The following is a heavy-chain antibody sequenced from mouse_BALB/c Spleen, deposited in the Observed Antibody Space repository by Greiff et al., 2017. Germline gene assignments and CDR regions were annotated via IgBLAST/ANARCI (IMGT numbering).Heavy chain of an antibody. CDR2: ISSGGSYT. J-gene: IGHJ1*01. Sequence: EVKLEESGGGLVKPGGSLKLSCAASGFTFSSYTMSWVRQTPEKRLEWVATISSGGSYTYYPDSVKGRFTISRDNAKNTLYLQMSSLKSEDTAMYYCTRDQGDGYYNWYFDVWGAGTTVTVSS. D-gene: IGHD2-3*01. CDR1: GFTFSSYT. V-gene: IGHV5-6-4*01. CDR3: TRDQGDGYYNWYFDV.